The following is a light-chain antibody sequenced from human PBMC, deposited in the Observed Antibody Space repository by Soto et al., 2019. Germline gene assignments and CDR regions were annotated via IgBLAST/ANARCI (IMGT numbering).Light chain of an antibody. Sequence: QSALTQPASVSGSPGQSITISCTGTNSDVGRYNYVSWYQQHPGKAPKLMIYEVSNRPSGVSNRFSGSKSGNTASLTISGLQAEDEADYYCSSYTRSSTLVFGGGTKLT. V-gene: IGLV2-14*01. CDR2: EVS. CDR1: NSDVGRYNY. CDR3: SSYTRSSTLV. J-gene: IGLJ2*01.